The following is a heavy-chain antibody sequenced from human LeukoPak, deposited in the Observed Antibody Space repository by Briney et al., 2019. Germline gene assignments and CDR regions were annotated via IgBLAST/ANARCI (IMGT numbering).Heavy chain of an antibody. Sequence: PGGSLRLSCAASGFTFSEYSMHWVRQASGKGLEWVGRIRSQANDYATAYAASVKGRFTISRDDSKNTAFLQMNSLKTEDTAVYYCARGSYGLKGFDYWGQGTLVTVSS. J-gene: IGHJ4*02. V-gene: IGHV3-73*01. CDR3: ARGSYGLKGFDY. CDR1: GFTFSEYS. CDR2: IRSQANDYAT. D-gene: IGHD3-16*01.